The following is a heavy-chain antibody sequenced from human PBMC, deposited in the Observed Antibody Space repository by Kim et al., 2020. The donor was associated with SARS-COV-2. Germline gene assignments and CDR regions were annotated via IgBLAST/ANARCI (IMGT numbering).Heavy chain of an antibody. J-gene: IGHJ4*01. CDR1: GGSISSSSYY. V-gene: IGHV4-39*07. Sequence: SETLSLTCTVSGGSISSSSYYWGWIRQPPGKGLEWIGSIYYSGSTYYNPSLKSRVTISVDTSKNQFSLKLSSVTAADTAVYYCARETTPHYFDYCCHGT. CDR2: IYYSGST. CDR3: ARETTPHYFDY. D-gene: IGHD1-7*01.